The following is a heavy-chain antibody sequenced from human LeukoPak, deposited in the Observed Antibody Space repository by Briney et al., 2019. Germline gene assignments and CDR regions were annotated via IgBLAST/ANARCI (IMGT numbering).Heavy chain of an antibody. CDR3: ARDSGYSGYYFDS. CDR2: ISWSGTL. J-gene: IGHJ4*02. CDR1: GFTFSRYA. Sequence: PGGSLRLSCGASGFTFSRYAMNWVRQAPGKGLEWVSYISWSGTLYYGDFVKGRFIISRDDARNSLYLQMNSLRAEDTAVYYCARDSGYSGYYFDSWGQGTLVTVSS. V-gene: IGHV3-48*01. D-gene: IGHD5-12*01.